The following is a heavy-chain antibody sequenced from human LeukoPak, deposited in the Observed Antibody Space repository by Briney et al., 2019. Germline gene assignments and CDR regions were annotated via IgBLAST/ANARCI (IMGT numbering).Heavy chain of an antibody. V-gene: IGHV2-5*02. Sequence: SGPTLVKPTQTLTLTCAFSGFSLSSREVGVGWIRQPPGKALEWLAVIYWDDDKHYSPSLKSRLTITKTTSKNQVVLTMTDMDPVDTATYYCAHRLLYTNGWYFDYWGQGTLVTVSS. CDR1: GFSLSSREVG. CDR2: IYWDDDK. J-gene: IGHJ4*02. D-gene: IGHD2-8*01. CDR3: AHRLLYTNGWYFDY.